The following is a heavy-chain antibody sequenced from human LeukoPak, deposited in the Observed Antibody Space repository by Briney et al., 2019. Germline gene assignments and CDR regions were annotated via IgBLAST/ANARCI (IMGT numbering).Heavy chain of an antibody. CDR2: ISGSGGST. CDR1: TFTFSSYG. Sequence: PGGSLRLSCGASTFTFSSYGMSWVRQAPGKGLEWVSAISGSGGSTYYADSVKGRFTISRDNSKNSLYLQMNSLRAEDTAVYYCASGDGYNFFDYWGQGTLVTVSS. V-gene: IGHV3-23*01. J-gene: IGHJ4*02. D-gene: IGHD5-24*01. CDR3: ASGDGYNFFDY.